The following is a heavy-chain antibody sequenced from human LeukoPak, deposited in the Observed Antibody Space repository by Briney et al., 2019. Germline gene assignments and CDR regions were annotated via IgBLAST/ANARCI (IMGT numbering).Heavy chain of an antibody. Sequence: SETLSLTCSVSGDSLSRHLWSWIRQPPGKGLEWIGFIFGSGGTNYDPSLRSRVTISEDTSKNLFYLKLTSVTAADTAVYYCARNVGWYTHDSWGQGTLVTVSS. CDR1: GDSLSRHL. V-gene: IGHV4-4*09. CDR2: IFGSGGT. CDR3: ARNVGWYTHDS. D-gene: IGHD6-19*01. J-gene: IGHJ4*02.